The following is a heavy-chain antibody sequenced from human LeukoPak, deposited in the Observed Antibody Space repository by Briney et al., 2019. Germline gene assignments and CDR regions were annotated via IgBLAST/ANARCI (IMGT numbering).Heavy chain of an antibody. Sequence: SETLSLTCTVSGGSISSYYWSWIRQPPGKGLEWIGYIYYSGSTNYNPSLKSRVTISVDTSKNQFSLKLSSVTAADTAVYYCARGGNSVWVGGHRGGAFDIWGQGTMVTVSS. J-gene: IGHJ3*02. CDR2: IYYSGST. CDR3: ARGGNSVWVGGHRGGAFDI. V-gene: IGHV4-59*01. CDR1: GGSISSYY. D-gene: IGHD3-16*01.